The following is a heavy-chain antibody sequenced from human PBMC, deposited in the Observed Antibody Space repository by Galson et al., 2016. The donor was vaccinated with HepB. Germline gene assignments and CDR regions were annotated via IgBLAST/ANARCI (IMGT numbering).Heavy chain of an antibody. Sequence: TLSLTCTVSGGSITSGSSYYNWIRQPAGKGLEWLGRVDTSGSTNYSPSLKSRVTISLDTSKNQFSLKLTSVTAADTAVYYCAINVAVFAIRPYYYGVDVWGKGTTVTVSS. D-gene: IGHD2-8*02. CDR1: GGSITSGSSY. CDR2: VDTSGST. V-gene: IGHV4-61*02. J-gene: IGHJ6*04. CDR3: AINVAVFAIRPYYYGVDV.